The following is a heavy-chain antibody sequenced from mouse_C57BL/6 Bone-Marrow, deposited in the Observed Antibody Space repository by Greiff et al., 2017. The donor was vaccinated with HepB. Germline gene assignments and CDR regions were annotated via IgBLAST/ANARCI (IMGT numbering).Heavy chain of an antibody. CDR3: GSRGYFDY. D-gene: IGHD1-1*01. V-gene: IGHV1-54*01. Sequence: QVQLQQSGAELVRPGTSVKVSCKASGYAFTNYLIEWVKQRPGQGLEWIGVINPGSGGTNYNEKFKGKATLTADKSSSTAYMQLSSLTSEDSAVYYYGSRGYFDYWGQGTTLTVSS. CDR1: GYAFTNYL. J-gene: IGHJ2*01. CDR2: INPGSGGT.